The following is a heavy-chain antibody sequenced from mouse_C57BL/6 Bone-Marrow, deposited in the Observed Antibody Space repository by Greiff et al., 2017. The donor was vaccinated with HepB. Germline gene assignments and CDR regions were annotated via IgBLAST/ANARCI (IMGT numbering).Heavy chain of an antibody. V-gene: IGHV2-5*01. Sequence: VQLQQSGPGLVQPSQSLSITCTVSGFSLTSYGVHWVRQSPGKGLEWLGVIWSGGSTDYNAAFMSRLSITKDNSKSQVFFKMNSLQADDTAIYYCAPTVGASYYYAMDYWGQGTSVTVSS. D-gene: IGHD1-1*01. CDR3: APTVGASYYYAMDY. CDR2: IWSGGST. CDR1: GFSLTSYG. J-gene: IGHJ4*01.